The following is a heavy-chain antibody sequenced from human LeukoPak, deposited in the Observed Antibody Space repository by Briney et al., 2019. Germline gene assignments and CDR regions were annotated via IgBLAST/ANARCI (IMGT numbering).Heavy chain of an antibody. CDR3: ARGPTLDFYDSSGYYYFDY. J-gene: IGHJ4*02. D-gene: IGHD3-22*01. V-gene: IGHV4-31*03. CDR1: GGSISSGGYY. Sequence: SQTLSLTCTVSGGSISSGGYYWSWIRQHPGKGLEWIGYIYYSGSTYHNPSLKSRVTISVDTSKNQFSLKLSSVTAADTAVYYCARGPTLDFYDSSGYYYFDYWGQGTLVTVSS. CDR2: IYYSGST.